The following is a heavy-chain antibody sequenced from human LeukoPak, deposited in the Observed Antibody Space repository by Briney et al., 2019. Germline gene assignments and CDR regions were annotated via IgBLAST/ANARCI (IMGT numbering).Heavy chain of an antibody. CDR1: GGSFSGYY. D-gene: IGHD3-16*02. V-gene: IGHV4-34*01. J-gene: IGHJ4*02. CDR2: INHSGST. Sequence: SETLSLTCAVYGGSFSGYYWSWIRQPPGKGLEWIGEINHSGSTNYNPSLKSRVIISVDTSKNQFSLKLSSVTAADTAVYYCASTNYDYVWGSYLPLRAIDYWGQGTLVTVSS. CDR3: ASTNYDYVWGSYLPLRAIDY.